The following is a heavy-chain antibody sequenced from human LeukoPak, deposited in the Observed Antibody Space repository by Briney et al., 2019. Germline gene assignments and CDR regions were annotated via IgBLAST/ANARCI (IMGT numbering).Heavy chain of an antibody. CDR3: ARVDDISLFDY. Sequence: SVKVSCKASGGTSSSYTISWVRQAPGQGLEWMGRIIPILGIANYAQKFQGRVTITADKSTSTAYMELSSLRSEDTAVYYCARVDDISLFDYWGQGTLVTVSS. D-gene: IGHD3-9*01. CDR1: GGTSSSYT. V-gene: IGHV1-69*02. J-gene: IGHJ4*02. CDR2: IIPILGIA.